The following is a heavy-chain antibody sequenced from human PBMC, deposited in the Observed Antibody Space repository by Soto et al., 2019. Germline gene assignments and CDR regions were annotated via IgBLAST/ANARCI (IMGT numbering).Heavy chain of an antibody. V-gene: IGHV3-15*01. J-gene: IGHJ4*02. CDR3: TTIYGDYEGGFDY. Sequence: PGGSLRLSCAASGFTFSNAWMSWVRQAPGKGLEWVGRIKSKTDGGTTDYAAPVKGRFTISRDDSKNTLYLQMNSLKTEDTAVYYCTTIYGDYEGGFDYWAREPWSPSPQ. CDR2: IKSKTDGGTT. D-gene: IGHD4-17*01. CDR1: GFTFSNAW.